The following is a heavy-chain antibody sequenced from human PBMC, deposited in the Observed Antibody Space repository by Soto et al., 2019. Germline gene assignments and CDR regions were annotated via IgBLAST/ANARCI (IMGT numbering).Heavy chain of an antibody. Sequence: SVKVSCKASGYTFTSYGISWVRQAPGQGLEWMGGIIPIFGTANYAQKFQGRVTITADESTSTAYMELSSLRSEDTAVYYCARGLDSSGYHLSYWGQGTLVTVSS. D-gene: IGHD3-22*01. CDR3: ARGLDSSGYHLSY. CDR1: GYTFTSYG. J-gene: IGHJ4*02. V-gene: IGHV1-69*13. CDR2: IIPIFGTA.